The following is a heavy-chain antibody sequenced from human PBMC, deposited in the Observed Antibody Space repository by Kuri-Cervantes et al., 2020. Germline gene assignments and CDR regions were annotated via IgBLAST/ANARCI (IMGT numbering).Heavy chain of an antibody. CDR2: INPNSGGT. CDR1: GYTFTSYG. CDR3: ATSGGGIAVADDYFDY. D-gene: IGHD6-19*01. Sequence: ASVKVSCKASGYTFTSYGISWVRQAPGQGLEWMGWINPNSGGTNYAQNFQGWVTMTRDTSISTAYMELSRLRSDDTAVYYLATSGGGIAVADDYFDYWGQGTLVTVSS. J-gene: IGHJ4*02. V-gene: IGHV1-2*04.